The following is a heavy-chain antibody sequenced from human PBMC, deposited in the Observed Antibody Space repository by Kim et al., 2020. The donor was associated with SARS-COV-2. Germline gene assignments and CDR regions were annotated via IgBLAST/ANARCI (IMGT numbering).Heavy chain of an antibody. CDR2: IYYSGST. V-gene: IGHV4-39*01. CDR3: ARQSITIFGVVILDV. CDR1: GGSISSSSYY. J-gene: IGHJ6*02. D-gene: IGHD3-3*01. Sequence: SETLSLTCTVSGGSISSSSYYWGWIRQPPGKGLEWIGSIYYSGSTYYNPSLKSRVTISVDTSKNQFSLKLSSVTAADTAVYYCARQSITIFGVVILDVWGQGTTVTVSS.